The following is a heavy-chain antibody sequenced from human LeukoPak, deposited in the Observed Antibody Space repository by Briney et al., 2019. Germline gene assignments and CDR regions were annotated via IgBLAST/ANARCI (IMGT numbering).Heavy chain of an antibody. CDR1: GFTFSNYG. V-gene: IGHV3-23*01. Sequence: GGSLRLSCAASGFTFSNYGMTWVRQAPGKGLEWVSIVTASGDKTFYADSVKGHFTISRDNSKNTLYLQMNSLRVEDSAVYYCAKRGLPGTKEFDHWGQGTLVTVSS. CDR3: AKRGLPGTKEFDH. CDR2: VTASGDKT. D-gene: IGHD6-25*01. J-gene: IGHJ4*02.